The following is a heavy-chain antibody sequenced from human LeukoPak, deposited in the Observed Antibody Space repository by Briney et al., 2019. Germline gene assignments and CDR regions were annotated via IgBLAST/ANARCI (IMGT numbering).Heavy chain of an antibody. CDR1: GYTFTSYG. Sequence: ASVKVSCKASGYTFTSYGISWVRQAPGQGLEWMGWISAYNGNTNYAQKLQGRVTMTTDTSTSTAYMELRSLRSDDTAVYYCARVSGGIRVGSYFDYWGQGTLVTVSS. J-gene: IGHJ4*02. CDR2: ISAYNGNT. V-gene: IGHV1-18*01. D-gene: IGHD1-14*01. CDR3: ARVSGGIRVGSYFDY.